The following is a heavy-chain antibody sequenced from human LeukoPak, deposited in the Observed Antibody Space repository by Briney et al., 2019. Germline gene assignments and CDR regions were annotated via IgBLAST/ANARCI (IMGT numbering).Heavy chain of an antibody. CDR1: GFTFSSYG. V-gene: IGHV3-33*08. Sequence: GGSLRLSCAASGFTFSSYGMHWVRQAPGKGLEWVAVIWYGGSNKYYADSVKGRFTISRDNSKNTLYLQMNSLRAEDTAVYYCARDYDFWSPDRAYFDYWGQGTLVTVSS. CDR3: ARDYDFWSPDRAYFDY. D-gene: IGHD3-3*01. J-gene: IGHJ4*02. CDR2: IWYGGSNK.